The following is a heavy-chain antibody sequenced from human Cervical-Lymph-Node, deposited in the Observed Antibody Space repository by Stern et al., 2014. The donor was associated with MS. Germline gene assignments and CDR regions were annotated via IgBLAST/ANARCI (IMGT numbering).Heavy chain of an antibody. V-gene: IGHV6-1*01. D-gene: IGHD6-19*01. J-gene: IGHJ4*02. CDR3: ARGASSVFDF. Sequence: VQLEESGPGLVKPSQTLSLTCAISGDSVSSNSAAWTWIRQSPSRGLEWLGRTYYRSRWNNDYAVSLEGRITINPDTSKNQFSLQLSSVTPEDTAVYYCARGASSVFDFWGQGTLVTVSS. CDR1: GDSVSSNSAA. CDR2: TYYRSRWNN.